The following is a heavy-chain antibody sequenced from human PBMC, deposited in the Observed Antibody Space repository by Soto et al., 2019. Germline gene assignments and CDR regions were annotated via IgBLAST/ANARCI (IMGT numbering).Heavy chain of an antibody. Sequence: QVQLVESGGGVVQPGRSLRLSCAASGYSFSTYGMHWVRQAPGKGLEWIIFISYDGSNKFYLDSVKGRFSISRDNSRNTLYLQKDSLIPEDTATYYCARVGGNWNPDSWGHGTLVTVSS. CDR1: GYSFSTYG. D-gene: IGHD1-20*01. J-gene: IGHJ5*01. CDR3: ARVGGNWNPDS. CDR2: ISYDGSNK. V-gene: IGHV3-30*03.